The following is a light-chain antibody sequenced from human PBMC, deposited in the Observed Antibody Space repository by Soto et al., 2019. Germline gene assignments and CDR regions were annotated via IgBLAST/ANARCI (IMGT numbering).Light chain of an antibody. CDR2: DAS. Sequence: IVLTQSPATLSLSPGERATRSCRASQSVSSYLAWYQHKPGQAPRLLTYDASNRATGIPARFSGSGSGTDFTLTISSLEPEDFALYCCQQRSNWPSFGQGTRLEIK. CDR3: QQRSNWPS. V-gene: IGKV3-11*01. J-gene: IGKJ5*01. CDR1: QSVSSY.